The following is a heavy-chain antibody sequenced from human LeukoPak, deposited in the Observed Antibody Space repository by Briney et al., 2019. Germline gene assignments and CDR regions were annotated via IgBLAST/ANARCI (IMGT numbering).Heavy chain of an antibody. Sequence: GESLKISCKGSGYTFTSYAMNWVRQAPGQGLEWMGWINTNTGNPTYAQGFTGRFVFSLDTSVSTAYLQISSLKAEDTAVYYCARVSYDYVWGSYRPTPEYFQHWGQGTLVTVSS. V-gene: IGHV7-4-1*02. D-gene: IGHD3-16*02. CDR1: GYTFTSYA. J-gene: IGHJ1*01. CDR2: INTNTGNP. CDR3: ARVSYDYVWGSYRPTPEYFQH.